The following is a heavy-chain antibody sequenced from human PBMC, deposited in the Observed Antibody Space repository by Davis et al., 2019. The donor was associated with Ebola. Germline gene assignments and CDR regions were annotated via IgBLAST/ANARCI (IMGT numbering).Heavy chain of an antibody. V-gene: IGHV1-2*02. CDR2: ISPNTGGT. J-gene: IGHJ4*02. Sequence: ASVKVSCKASGYAFTGYYMHWVRQVPGQGLEWMGWISPNTGGTNFARKFQGRVTMTRDTSINTAHMELSGLRSDDTDLYYCARDDKVMHFDYWGQGTLVTVSS. CDR1: GYAFTGYY. CDR3: ARDDKVMHFDY. D-gene: IGHD3-16*01.